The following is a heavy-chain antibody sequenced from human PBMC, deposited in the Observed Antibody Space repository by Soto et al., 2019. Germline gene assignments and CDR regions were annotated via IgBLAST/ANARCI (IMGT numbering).Heavy chain of an antibody. CDR1: GYTFTTYA. Sequence: QVQLVQSGAEVKKPGASVKVSCKASGYTFTTYAMHWVRQAPGQRLEWMGWINTDNGNTKYSEKLQGRVTISSDTSATTVYMELSSLRSEDTAVYYCSRTGDSTSSFSFDFWGQGTLVTVSS. J-gene: IGHJ4*02. CDR2: INTDNGNT. V-gene: IGHV1-3*04. CDR3: SRTGDSTSSFSFDF. D-gene: IGHD6-6*01.